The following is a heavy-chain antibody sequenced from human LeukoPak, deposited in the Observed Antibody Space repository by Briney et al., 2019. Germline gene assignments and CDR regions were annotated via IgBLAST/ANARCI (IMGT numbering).Heavy chain of an antibody. CDR3: ARDYPIPIAVAGTRVFDY. CDR1: GFTFSSYE. D-gene: IGHD6-19*01. CDR2: ISSSGSTI. V-gene: IGHV3-48*03. J-gene: IGHJ4*02. Sequence: GGSLRLSCAASGFTFSSYEMNWVRQAPGKGLEWVSYISSSGSTIYYADSVKRRFTISRDNAKNSLYLQMNSLRAEDTAVYYCARDYPIPIAVAGTRVFDYWGQGTLVTVSS.